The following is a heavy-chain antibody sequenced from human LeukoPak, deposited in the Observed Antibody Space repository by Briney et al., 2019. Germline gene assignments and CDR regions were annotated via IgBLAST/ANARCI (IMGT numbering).Heavy chain of an antibody. V-gene: IGHV1-18*01. J-gene: IGHJ4*02. CDR2: ISAYNGNT. Sequence: ASVKVSCKASGYTFTSYGISWVRQAPGQGLEWMGWISAYNGNTNYAQKLQGRVTMTTDTSTSTAYMELRSLRSDDTAVYYCARVNRTDDSSGYYWVFLKTGGNYFDYWGQGTLVTVSS. CDR3: ARVNRTDDSSGYYWVFLKTGGNYFDY. D-gene: IGHD3-22*01. CDR1: GYTFTSYG.